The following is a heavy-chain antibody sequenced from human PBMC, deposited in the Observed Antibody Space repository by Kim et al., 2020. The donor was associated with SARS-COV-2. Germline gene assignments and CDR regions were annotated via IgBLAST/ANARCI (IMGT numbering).Heavy chain of an antibody. CDR2: INHSGST. V-gene: IGHV4-34*01. Sequence: SETLSLTCAVYGGSFSGYYWSWIRQPPGKGLEWIGEINHSGSTNYNPSLKSRVTISVDTSKNQFSLKLSSVTAADTAVYYCARFSTVTTIFDYWGQGTLV. J-gene: IGHJ4*02. D-gene: IGHD4-17*01. CDR3: ARFSTVTTIFDY. CDR1: GGSFSGYY.